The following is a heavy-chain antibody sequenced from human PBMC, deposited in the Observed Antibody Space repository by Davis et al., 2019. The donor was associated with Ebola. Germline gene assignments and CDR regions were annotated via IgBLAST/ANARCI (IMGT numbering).Heavy chain of an antibody. V-gene: IGHV4-34*01. CDR2: INHSGST. J-gene: IGHJ5*02. CDR3: ARGGYDFWSGYYTFNWFDP. D-gene: IGHD3-3*01. Sequence: SETLSLTCAVYGGSFSGYYWSWIRQPPGKGLEWIGEINHSGSTKYNPSLKSRVTVLVDTSKNQFSLKLTSVIAADTAVYYCARGGYDFWSGYYTFNWFDPWGQGTLVTVSS. CDR1: GGSFSGYY.